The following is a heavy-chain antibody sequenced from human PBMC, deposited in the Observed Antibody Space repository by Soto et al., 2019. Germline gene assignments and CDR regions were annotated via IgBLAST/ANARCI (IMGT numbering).Heavy chain of an antibody. Sequence: SETLSLTCAVYGGSFSGYYWSWIRQPPGKGLEWIGEINHSGSTNYNPSLKSRVTISVDTSKNQFSLKLSSVTAADTAVYYCARREVVITFDYWGQGTLVTVS. J-gene: IGHJ4*02. CDR1: GGSFSGYY. V-gene: IGHV4-34*01. CDR3: ARREVVITFDY. D-gene: IGHD3-22*01. CDR2: INHSGST.